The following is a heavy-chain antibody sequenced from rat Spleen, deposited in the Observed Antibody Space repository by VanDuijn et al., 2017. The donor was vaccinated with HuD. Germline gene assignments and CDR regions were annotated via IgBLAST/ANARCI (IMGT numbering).Heavy chain of an antibody. D-gene: IGHD5-1*01. CDR3: ARHTLTGDSDY. Sequence: EVQLVESDGGLVQPGRSLKLSCVASGFTFSDYYMVWVRQAPTKGLEWVATINYEGTGTYYLDDVKGLFTISRDNAKSTLYLQMDSLTSEDTATYYCARHTLTGDSDYWGPGTMVTVSS. V-gene: IGHV5-29*01. CDR2: INYEGTGT. J-gene: IGHJ1*01. CDR1: GFTFSDYY.